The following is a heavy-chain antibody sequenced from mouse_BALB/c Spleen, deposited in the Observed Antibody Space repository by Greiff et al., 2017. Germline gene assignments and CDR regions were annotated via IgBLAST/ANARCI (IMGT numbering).Heavy chain of an antibody. CDR1: GYSFTSYW. J-gene: IGHJ4*01. CDR3: TILLFVTYYAMDY. V-gene: IGHV1-5*01. Sequence: EVQLQQSGTVLARPGASVKMSCKASGYSFTSYWMHWVKQRPGQGLEWIGAIYPGNSDTSYNQKFKGKAKLTAVTSASTAYMELSSLTNEDSAVYYCTILLFVTYYAMDYWGQGTSVTVSS. CDR2: IYPGNSDT. D-gene: IGHD2-1*01.